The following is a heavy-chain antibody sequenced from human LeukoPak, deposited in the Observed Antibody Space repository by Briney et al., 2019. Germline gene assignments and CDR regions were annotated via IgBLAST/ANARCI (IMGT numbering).Heavy chain of an antibody. Sequence: SETLSLTCTVSGGSISSYYWSWIRQPPGKGLEWIGYIYYSGSTNYNPSLKSRVTISVDTSKNQFPLKLSSVTAADTAVYYCARGLVGSWYGLSWFDPWGQGTLVTVSS. CDR3: ARGLVGSWYGLSWFDP. CDR1: GGSISSYY. V-gene: IGHV4-59*01. CDR2: IYYSGST. D-gene: IGHD6-13*01. J-gene: IGHJ5*02.